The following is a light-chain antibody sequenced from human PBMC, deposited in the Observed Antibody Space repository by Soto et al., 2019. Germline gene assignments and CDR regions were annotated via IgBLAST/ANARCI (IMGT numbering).Light chain of an antibody. Sequence: QSALTQPPSVSGAPGQRVTISCTGSSSNIGAGYDVHWYQHLPGTAPKLLIYGDSNRPSGVPDRFSGSKSGTSASLAITGLQADDEADYSCQSYDSSLSGSEVFGGGTKLTVL. CDR3: QSYDSSLSGSEV. J-gene: IGLJ2*01. CDR1: SSNIGAGYD. V-gene: IGLV1-40*01. CDR2: GDS.